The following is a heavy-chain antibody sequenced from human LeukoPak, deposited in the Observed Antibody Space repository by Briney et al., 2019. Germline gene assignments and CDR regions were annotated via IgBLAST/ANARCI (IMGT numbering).Heavy chain of an antibody. Sequence: PSQTLSLTCTVSGGPISSGSYYWSWIRQPAGKGLEWVGRIYTGGSTNYNPSLKSRVTISVDTSKNQFSLKLSSVTAADTAVYYCARALGWEKGAKFTSGYFDYWGQGTLVTVSS. D-gene: IGHD3-10*01. CDR3: ARALGWEKGAKFTSGYFDY. CDR2: IYTGGST. V-gene: IGHV4-61*02. J-gene: IGHJ4*02. CDR1: GGPISSGSYY.